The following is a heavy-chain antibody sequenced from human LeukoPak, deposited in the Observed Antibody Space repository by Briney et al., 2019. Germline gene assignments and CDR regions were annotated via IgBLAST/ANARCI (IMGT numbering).Heavy chain of an antibody. CDR3: XXNGRSSGSYSVWFDP. CDR2: INPNSGGT. Sequence: ASVKVSCKASGYTFTGYYMHWVRQAPGQGLEWMGWINPNSGGTNYAQKFQGRVTMTRDTSISTAYMELSRLRSDDTAVYYCXXNGRSSGSYSVWFDPWGQGTLVTVSS. CDR1: GYTFTGYY. D-gene: IGHD3-10*01. V-gene: IGHV1-2*02. J-gene: IGHJ5*02.